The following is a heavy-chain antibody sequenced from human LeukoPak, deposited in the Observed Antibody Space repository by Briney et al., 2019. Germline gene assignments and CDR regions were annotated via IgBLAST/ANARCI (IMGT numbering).Heavy chain of an antibody. D-gene: IGHD1-26*01. J-gene: IGHJ4*02. CDR1: GGSISSSSFY. CDR2: IYYSGRT. Sequence: PSETLSLTCTVSGGSISSSSFYWGWIRQPPGQGLEWIATIYYSGRTYYNPSLKSRVTISVDTSKNQFSLKLSSVTAADTAVYYCASQSGRGYFDYWGQGTLVTVSS. CDR3: ASQSGRGYFDY. V-gene: IGHV4-39*01.